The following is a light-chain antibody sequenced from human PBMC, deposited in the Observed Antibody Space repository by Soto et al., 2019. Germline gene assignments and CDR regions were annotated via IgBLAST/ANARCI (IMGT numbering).Light chain of an antibody. Sequence: EILLTQSPSTLSLSPGEGVTLSCRASQSVTVNSLAWYQQKPGQAPRLLIYAASTRAAAVPDRFTGSGSGTDFALTISRLEPEDFAVYYCQQYDNWPRTFGQGTKVDIK. V-gene: IGKV3-20*01. CDR3: QQYDNWPRT. CDR2: AAS. CDR1: QSVTVNS. J-gene: IGKJ1*01.